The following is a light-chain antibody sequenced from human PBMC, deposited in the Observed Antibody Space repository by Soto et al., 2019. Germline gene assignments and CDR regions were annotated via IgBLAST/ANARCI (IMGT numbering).Light chain of an antibody. V-gene: IGKV1-39*01. J-gene: IGKJ1*01. Sequence: DIQMTPSPSSLSASVGDRVSITCRASRSISTYLHWYQQKPGKAPKLLIYAASSLQSGVPSRFSGSGSGTDFTLTISSLQPEDFASYYCQQYNSYSTFGQGTKVDIK. CDR1: RSISTY. CDR3: QQYNSYST. CDR2: AAS.